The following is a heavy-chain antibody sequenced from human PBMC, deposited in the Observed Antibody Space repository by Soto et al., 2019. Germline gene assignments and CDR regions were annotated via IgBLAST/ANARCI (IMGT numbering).Heavy chain of an antibody. CDR1: GGTFSSYA. V-gene: IGHV1-69*12. D-gene: IGHD2-2*01. CDR2: IISIFGTA. J-gene: IGHJ6*02. CDR3: ARHVPAAGYYYGMDV. Sequence: QVQVVLSGAEVKKPGSSVKVSCKASGGTFSSYAISWVRQAPGQGLEWMGGIISIFGTANYAQKFQGRVTITADESTSTAYMELSSLRSEDTAVYYCARHVPAAGYYYGMDVWGQGTTVTVSS.